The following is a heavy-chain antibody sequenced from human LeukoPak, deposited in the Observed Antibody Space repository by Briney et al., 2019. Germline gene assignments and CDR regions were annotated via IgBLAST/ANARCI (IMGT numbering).Heavy chain of an antibody. V-gene: IGHV1-69*05. CDR2: IIPIFGTA. Sequence: SVKVSCKASGYTFTSYDISWVRQAPGQGLEWMGRIIPIFGTANYAQKFQGRVTITTDESTSTAYMELSSLRSEDTAVYYCAREMAAATPFHWGQGTLVTVSS. CDR3: AREMAAATPFH. J-gene: IGHJ4*02. CDR1: GYTFTSYD. D-gene: IGHD2-15*01.